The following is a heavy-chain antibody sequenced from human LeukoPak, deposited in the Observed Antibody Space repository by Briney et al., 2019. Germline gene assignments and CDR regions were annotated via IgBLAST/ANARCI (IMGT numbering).Heavy chain of an antibody. Sequence: SETLSLTCAVSGGSISSSNWWSWIRQPPGKGLEWIGSIYYSGSTYYNPSLKSRVTISVDTSKNQFSLKLSSVTAADTAVYYCARTPTGIPGGHFDYWGQGTLVTVSS. V-gene: IGHV4-4*02. CDR2: IYYSGST. CDR1: GGSISSSNW. CDR3: ARTPTGIPGGHFDY. D-gene: IGHD1-14*01. J-gene: IGHJ4*02.